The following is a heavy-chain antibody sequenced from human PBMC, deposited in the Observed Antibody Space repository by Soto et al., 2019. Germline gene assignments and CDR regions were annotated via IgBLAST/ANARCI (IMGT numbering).Heavy chain of an antibody. CDR3: ARDRYSYYDFWSGSLPYYYFGMDV. D-gene: IGHD3-3*01. CDR1: GFTFSSYW. CDR2: IKQDGSEK. J-gene: IGHJ6*04. Sequence: PGGSLRLSCAASGFTFSSYWMSWVRQAPGKGLEWVANIKQDGSEKYYVDSVKGRFTISRDNAKNSLYLQMNSLRAEDTAVYYCARDRYSYYDFWSGSLPYYYFGMDVWGKGTTVTVSS. V-gene: IGHV3-7*01.